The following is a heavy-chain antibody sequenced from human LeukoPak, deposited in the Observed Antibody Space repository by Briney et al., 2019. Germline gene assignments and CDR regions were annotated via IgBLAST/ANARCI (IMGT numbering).Heavy chain of an antibody. CDR3: ARDATGLGAPDYFDY. CDR2: ISSSSSYI. CDR1: GFTFSSYS. V-gene: IGHV3-21*01. J-gene: IGHJ4*02. Sequence: GGSLRLSCAASGFTFSSYSMNWVRQAPGKGLEWVSSISSSSSYIYYADSVKGRFTISRDNAKNSLYLQMNSLRAEDTAVYYCARDATGLGAPDYFDYWGQGTLVTVSS. D-gene: IGHD1-26*01.